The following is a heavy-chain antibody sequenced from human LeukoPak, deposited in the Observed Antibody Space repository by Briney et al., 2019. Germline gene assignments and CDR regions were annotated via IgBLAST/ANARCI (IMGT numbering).Heavy chain of an antibody. J-gene: IGHJ3*02. D-gene: IGHD3-22*01. V-gene: IGHV3-30*18. CDR1: GFTFSSYG. CDR2: ISYDGSNK. Sequence: GGSLRLSCAASGFTFSSYGMHWVRQAPGKGLEWVAVISYDGSNKYYADSVKGRFTTSRDNSKNTLYLQMNSLRAEDTAVYYCAKESYYYDSSGYAFDIWGQGTMVTVSS. CDR3: AKESYYYDSSGYAFDI.